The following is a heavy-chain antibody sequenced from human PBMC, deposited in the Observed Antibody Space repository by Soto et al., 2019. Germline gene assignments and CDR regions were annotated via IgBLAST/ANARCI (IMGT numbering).Heavy chain of an antibody. J-gene: IGHJ4*02. D-gene: IGHD2-2*01. CDR2: MHTSGST. CDR3: VRASMPKAHFDS. CDR1: GGSIRGYY. Sequence: QMQLQESGPGLVKPSETPSLTCTVSGGSIRGYYWSWIRQSAGMRLEWIGRMHTSGSTNYNPSLKSRVTISVDMSKNQISLKLTSVTAADTALYYCVRASMPKAHFDSWGQGTLVTVSS. V-gene: IGHV4-4*07.